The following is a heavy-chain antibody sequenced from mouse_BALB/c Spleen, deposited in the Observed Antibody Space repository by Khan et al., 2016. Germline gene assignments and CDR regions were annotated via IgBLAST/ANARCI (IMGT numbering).Heavy chain of an antibody. CDR3: ARLCGSTYWYFDV. J-gene: IGHJ1*01. CDR2: IFPGDGST. Sequence: QVQLQQPGAELVKPGASVKLSCKASGYTFTSYDINWVRQRPEQGLEWIGWIFPGDGSTKYNEKFKGKATLTTDKSSSTAYMQLSRLTSEDSAVYFYARLCGSTYWYFDVWGAGTTVTVSS. V-gene: IGHV1-85*01. D-gene: IGHD1-1*01. CDR1: GYTFTSYD.